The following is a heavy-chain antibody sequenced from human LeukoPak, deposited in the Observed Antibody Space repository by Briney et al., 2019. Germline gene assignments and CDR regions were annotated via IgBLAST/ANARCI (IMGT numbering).Heavy chain of an antibody. CDR2: ISSSVSTV. D-gene: IGHD1-26*01. CDR3: ARVKRFGGATNGVDY. J-gene: IGHJ4*02. CDR1: GFTFSTYE. V-gene: IGHV3-48*03. Sequence: GGSLRLSCVASGFTFSTYEMNWVRQAPGKGLEWVSYISSSVSTVYYADSVKGRFTISRDNVKNSLYLQMNSLRAEDTAVYYCARVKRFGGATNGVDYWGQGTLVTVSS.